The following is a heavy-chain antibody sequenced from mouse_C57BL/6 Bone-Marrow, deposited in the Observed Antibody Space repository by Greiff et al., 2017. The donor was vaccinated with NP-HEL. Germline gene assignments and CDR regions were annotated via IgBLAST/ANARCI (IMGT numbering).Heavy chain of an antibody. D-gene: IGHD2-4*01. V-gene: IGHV1-26*01. Sequence: VQLQQSGPELVKPGASVKISCKASGYTFTDYYMNWVKQSHGKSLEWIGDINPNNGGTSYNQKFKGKATLTVDKSSSTAYMELRSLTSEDSAVYYCARGGNDYDVLFAYWGQGTLVTVSA. CDR3: ARGGNDYDVLFAY. CDR2: INPNNGGT. J-gene: IGHJ3*01. CDR1: GYTFTDYY.